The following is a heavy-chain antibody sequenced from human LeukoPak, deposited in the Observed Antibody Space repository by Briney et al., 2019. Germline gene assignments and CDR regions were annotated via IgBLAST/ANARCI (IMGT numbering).Heavy chain of an antibody. CDR1: GDSINSGGYY. CDR2: IYYSGST. CDR3: AILPSSDTFYYDRSGYYRPGVS. Sequence: SETLSLTCTVSGDSINSGGYYWSWIRQHPGKGLEWIGYIYYSGSTYYNPSLKSRVTISVDTSKGQFSLKLSSVTAADTAVYYCAILPSSDTFYYDRSGYYRPGVSWGQGTLVTVSS. V-gene: IGHV4-31*03. D-gene: IGHD3-22*01. J-gene: IGHJ5*02.